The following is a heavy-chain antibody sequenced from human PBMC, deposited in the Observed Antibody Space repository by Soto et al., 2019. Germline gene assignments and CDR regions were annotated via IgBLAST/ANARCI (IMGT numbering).Heavy chain of an antibody. Sequence: QVQLVQSGAEVKKPGASVKVSCKASGYTFTSYYMHWVRQAPGQGLEWMGIINPSGGSTSYAQKFQGGVTMTRDTSTSKVYMEMSSLRSEDTAVYYCARGGYYYDSSGYYYFDYWGQGTPVTVSS. J-gene: IGHJ4*02. CDR2: INPSGGST. CDR1: GYTFTSYY. V-gene: IGHV1-46*01. CDR3: ARGGYYYDSSGYYYFDY. D-gene: IGHD3-22*01.